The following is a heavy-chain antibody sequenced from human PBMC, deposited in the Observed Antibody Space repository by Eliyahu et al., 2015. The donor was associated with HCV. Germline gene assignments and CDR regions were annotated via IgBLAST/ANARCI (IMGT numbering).Heavy chain of an antibody. CDR2: ISWNSGNI. CDR3: VKNSHYSDSREGMDV. Sequence: EVQLVESGGHLVQPGRSLRLSCAASGFTFDDYAMHWVRQAPGKGLEWVSTISWNSGNIGYADSVKGRFTISRDNAKNSLYLQLNSLRAEDTALYYCVKNSHYSDSREGMDVWGQGTTVTVSS. V-gene: IGHV3-9*01. D-gene: IGHD4-11*01. J-gene: IGHJ6*02. CDR1: GFTFDDYA.